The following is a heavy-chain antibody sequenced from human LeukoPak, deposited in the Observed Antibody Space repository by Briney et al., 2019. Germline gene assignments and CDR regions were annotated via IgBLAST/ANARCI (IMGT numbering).Heavy chain of an antibody. Sequence: VGSLSLSPATAGFNFCSYCICWVRQAPGKGLEWVAKIKQDGSEKYYVDSVKGRFTISRDNAKNSLYLQMNSLRAEDTAVYYCARNWYSSRLDPWGQGILVTVSS. V-gene: IGHV3-7*05. CDR2: IKQDGSEK. CDR1: GFNFCSYC. J-gene: IGHJ5*02. CDR3: ARNWYSSRLDP. D-gene: IGHD6-13*01.